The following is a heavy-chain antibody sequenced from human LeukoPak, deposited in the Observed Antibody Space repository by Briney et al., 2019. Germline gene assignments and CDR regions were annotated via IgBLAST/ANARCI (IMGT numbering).Heavy chain of an antibody. CDR3: ARVRFLEWLFGFDP. D-gene: IGHD3-3*01. V-gene: IGHV1-18*01. J-gene: IGHJ5*02. CDR2: ISAYNGNT. CDR1: GYTFTSYG. Sequence: ASVKVSCKASGYTFTSYGISWVRQAPGQGLEWMGWISAYNGNTNYAQKLQGRVTMTTDTYTSTAYMELRSLRSDDTAVYYCARVRFLEWLFGFDPWGQGTLVTVSS.